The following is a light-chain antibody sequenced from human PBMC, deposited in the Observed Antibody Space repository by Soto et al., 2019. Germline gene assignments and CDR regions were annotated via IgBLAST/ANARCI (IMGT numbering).Light chain of an antibody. J-gene: IGKJ4*01. V-gene: IGKV1-5*01. CDR1: HSISTW. CDR2: EAS. Sequence: DLQMTQSPSILSASVGDRVTITCRARHSISTWLAWYQQKPGKAPKVLISEASNLQSGVPSRFSGSGSGTEFTLTISSLQPDDVGTYYCQEYSRYFGGGTKVEIK. CDR3: QEYSRY.